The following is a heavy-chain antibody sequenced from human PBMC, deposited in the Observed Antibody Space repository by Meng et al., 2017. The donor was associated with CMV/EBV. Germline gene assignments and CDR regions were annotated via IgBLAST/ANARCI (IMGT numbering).Heavy chain of an antibody. CDR1: GSTFSDYY. Sequence: GESLKISCAASGSTFSDYYMSWIRQAPGKGLEWVSYISSSGSTIYYADSVKGRFTISRDNAKNSLYLQMNSLRAEDTAVYYCARDGYCSSTSCYAVAYWGQGTLVTVSS. V-gene: IGHV3-11*04. D-gene: IGHD2-2*03. CDR2: ISSSGSTI. CDR3: ARDGYCSSTSCYAVAY. J-gene: IGHJ4*02.